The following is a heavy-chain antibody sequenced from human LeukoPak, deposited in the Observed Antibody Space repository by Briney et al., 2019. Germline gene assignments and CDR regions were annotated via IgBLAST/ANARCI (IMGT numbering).Heavy chain of an antibody. V-gene: IGHV1-69*13. CDR1: GGTFSSYA. J-gene: IGHJ4*02. CDR3: ARVSGGMAVAGNYFDY. D-gene: IGHD6-19*01. Sequence: ASVKVSCKASGGTFSSYAISWVRQAPGQGLEWMGGIIPIFGTANYAQKFQGRVTITADESTSTAYMELSSLRSEDTAVYYCARVSGGMAVAGNYFDYWGQGTLVTVSS. CDR2: IIPIFGTA.